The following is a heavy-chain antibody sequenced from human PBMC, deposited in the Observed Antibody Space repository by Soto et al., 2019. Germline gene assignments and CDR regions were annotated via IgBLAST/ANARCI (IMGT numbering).Heavy chain of an antibody. V-gene: IGHV1-69*08. D-gene: IGHD3-10*01. CDR3: AREEYYYGSGAFFDY. Sequence: QVQQVQSGAAVKKPGSSVKVSCKASGGTFSSYSISWVRQAPGQGLEWMGRIIPILGIANYAQKFQGRVTITADKSTSTAYMELSSLRSEDTAVYYCAREEYYYGSGAFFDYWGQGTLVTVST. CDR2: IIPILGIA. CDR1: GGTFSSYS. J-gene: IGHJ4*02.